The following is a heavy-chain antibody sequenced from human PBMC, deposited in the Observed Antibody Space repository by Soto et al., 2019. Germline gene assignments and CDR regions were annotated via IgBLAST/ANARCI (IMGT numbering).Heavy chain of an antibody. CDR2: IKQDGSEK. CDR3: ARDLHFRIFGVVITNWFDP. V-gene: IGHV3-7*01. CDR1: GFTFSSYW. Sequence: EVQLVESGGGLVQPGGSLRLSCAASGFTFSSYWMSWVRQAPGKGLEWVANIKQDGSEKYYVDSVKGRFTISRDNAKNSLYLQINSLRAADTAVYYCARDLHFRIFGVVITNWFDPWGQGTLVTVSS. J-gene: IGHJ5*02. D-gene: IGHD3-3*01.